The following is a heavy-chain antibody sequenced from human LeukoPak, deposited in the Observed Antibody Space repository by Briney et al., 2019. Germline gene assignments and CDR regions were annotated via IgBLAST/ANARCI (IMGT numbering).Heavy chain of an antibody. Sequence: SETLSLTCTVSGGSISSGGYYWSWIRQPPGKGLEWIGYIYHSGSTYYNPSLKSRVTISVDRSKNQFSLKLSSVTAADTAVYYCARGNYDFWSGYSGLVDYWGQGTLVTVSS. CDR3: ARGNYDFWSGYSGLVDY. D-gene: IGHD3-3*01. CDR1: GGSISSGGYY. V-gene: IGHV4-30-2*01. J-gene: IGHJ4*02. CDR2: IYHSGST.